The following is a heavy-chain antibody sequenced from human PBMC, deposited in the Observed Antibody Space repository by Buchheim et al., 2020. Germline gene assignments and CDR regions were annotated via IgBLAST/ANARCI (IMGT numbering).Heavy chain of an antibody. Sequence: QLQLQESGPGLVKPSETLSLTCTVSGGSISSSTYYWGWIRQPPGKGLEWIGRIYYSGSTYYNPSLKGRITISVDKSNNQFHLKLTSVTAADTAMYYCARHTLRAGVSTAFDYWGQGTL. CDR3: ARHTLRAGVSTAFDY. J-gene: IGHJ4*02. CDR2: IYYSGST. V-gene: IGHV4-39*01. D-gene: IGHD5/OR15-5a*01. CDR1: GGSISSSTYY.